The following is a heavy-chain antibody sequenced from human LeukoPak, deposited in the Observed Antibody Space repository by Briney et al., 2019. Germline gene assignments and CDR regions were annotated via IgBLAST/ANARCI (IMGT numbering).Heavy chain of an antibody. Sequence: PSETLSLTCAVYGKSFNGYYWTWIRQPPGKGLGWIGEINHTGSTNYNPSLKSRATISVATSKNQFSLNLNSVTAADTAVYYCARRLGGYTSFDYWGHGNLVIVSS. D-gene: IGHD3-16*01. CDR1: GKSFNGYY. CDR2: INHTGST. J-gene: IGHJ4*01. V-gene: IGHV4-34*01. CDR3: ARRLGGYTSFDY.